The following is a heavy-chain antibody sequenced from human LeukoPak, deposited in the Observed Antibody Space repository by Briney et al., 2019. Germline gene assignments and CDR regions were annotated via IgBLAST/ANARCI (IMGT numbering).Heavy chain of an antibody. CDR2: ISGSGGST. V-gene: IGHV3-23*01. Sequence: PGGSLRLSCAASGFTFSSYAMSWVRQAPGKGLEWVSAISGSGGSTCYADSVKGRFTISRDNSKNTLYLQMNSLRAEDTAVYYCAKGLSISRLYWFDPWGQGTLVTVCS. CDR1: GFTFSSYA. D-gene: IGHD3-3*02. J-gene: IGHJ5*02. CDR3: AKGLSISRLYWFDP.